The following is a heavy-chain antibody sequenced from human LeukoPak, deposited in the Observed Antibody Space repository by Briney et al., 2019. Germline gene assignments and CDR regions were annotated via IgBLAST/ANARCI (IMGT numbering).Heavy chain of an antibody. Sequence: PGGSLRLSCAASGFTFTSYGMHWVRQAPGKGLDWVALIWDDGNNKYYADSVKGRFTISRDNSKNTLYLQMNSLRAEDTAVYYCAKATYYYGSGIYSYFDYWGQGTLVTVSS. J-gene: IGHJ4*02. CDR3: AKATYYYGSGIYSYFDY. CDR1: GFTFTSYG. D-gene: IGHD3-10*01. CDR2: IWDDGNNK. V-gene: IGHV3-30*02.